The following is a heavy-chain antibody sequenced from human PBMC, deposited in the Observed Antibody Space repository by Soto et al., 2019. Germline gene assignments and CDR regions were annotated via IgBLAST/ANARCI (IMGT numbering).Heavy chain of an antibody. CDR3: ARVVGSDYGGNSQFDY. CDR1: GGTFSSYA. CDR2: IIPIFGTA. Sequence: QVQLVQSGAEVKKPGSSVKVSCKASGGTFSSYAISWVRQAPGQGLEWMGGIIPIFGTANYAQKFQGRVTMTGDDTTSTAYMELSSLRSEDTAAYYCARVVGSDYGGNSQFDYWGQGTLVTVSS. D-gene: IGHD4-17*01. V-gene: IGHV1-69*12. J-gene: IGHJ4*02.